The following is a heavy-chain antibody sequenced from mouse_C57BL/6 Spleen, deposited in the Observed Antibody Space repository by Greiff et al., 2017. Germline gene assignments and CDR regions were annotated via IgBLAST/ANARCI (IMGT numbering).Heavy chain of an antibody. D-gene: IGHD2-5*01. CDR1: GYTFTSYW. CDR3: ARGGYSNRMDY. CDR2: IDPSDSYT. J-gene: IGHJ4*01. Sequence: VQLQQPGAELVMPGASVKLSCKASGYTFTSYWMHWVKQRPGQGLEWIGEIDPSDSYTNYNQKFKGKSTLTVDKSSSTAYMQLSSLTSEDSAVYYCARGGYSNRMDYWGQGTSVTVSS. V-gene: IGHV1-69*01.